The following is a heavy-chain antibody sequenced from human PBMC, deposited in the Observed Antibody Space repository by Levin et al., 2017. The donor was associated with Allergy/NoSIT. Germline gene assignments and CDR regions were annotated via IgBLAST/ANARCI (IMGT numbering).Heavy chain of an antibody. CDR3: APVCCSSARCNHYMDV. J-gene: IGHJ6*03. V-gene: IGHV3-48*01. CDR2: ISSSSKTI. Sequence: GGSLRLSCAGSGFTFNTYSMNWVRQAPGKGLEWVSYISSSSKTIYYADSVRGRFTVSRDNAKNSLYLQMNSLRAEDTAVYYCAPVCCSSARCNHYMDVWGKGTTVTVSS. D-gene: IGHD2-2*01. CDR1: GFTFNTYS.